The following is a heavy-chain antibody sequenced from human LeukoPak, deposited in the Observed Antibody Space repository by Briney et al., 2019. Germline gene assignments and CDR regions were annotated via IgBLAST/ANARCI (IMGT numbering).Heavy chain of an antibody. CDR1: EFAFSTYN. V-gene: IGHV3-48*02. Sequence: GGSLRLSCAASEFAFSTYNMNWVRQAPGKGLEWVSYISTGSSTTYYADSVKGRFTISRDNVENSLYLPMNSLRDEDTAVYYCARVAAGYSVNYFDYWGQGTLVTVSS. CDR2: ISTGSSTT. CDR3: ARVAAGYSVNYFDY. J-gene: IGHJ4*02. D-gene: IGHD4-23*01.